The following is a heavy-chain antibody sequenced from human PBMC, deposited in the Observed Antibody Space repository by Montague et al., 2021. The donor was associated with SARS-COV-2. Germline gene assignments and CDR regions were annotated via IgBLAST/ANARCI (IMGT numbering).Heavy chain of an antibody. CDR1: GGSISNYF. V-gene: IGHV4-59*08. CDR2: IYNGGSI. CDR3: AKQALTRYCTSTTCFGAAFDI. Sequence: SETLSLTCSVSGGSISNYFWSWIRQTPGKGLEWIGYIYNGGSIDYNPSLKSRVTISVDTSKNQFSVKLSSVTAADTAVYYCAKQALTRYCTSTTCFGAAFDIWGQGTMVTVSS. J-gene: IGHJ3*02. D-gene: IGHD2-2*01.